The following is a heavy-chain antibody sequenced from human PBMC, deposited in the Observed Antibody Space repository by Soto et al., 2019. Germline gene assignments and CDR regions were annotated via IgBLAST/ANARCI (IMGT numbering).Heavy chain of an antibody. Sequence: GGSRRLSWAASGCTVSVSSMNWLRQAPGKGLEWVSSISGPSDYISYADSVKGRFTISRDNAENSLFLQMNNLRAEDTAVYFSARAPSYYGSGSYYYFDYWGQGA. CDR1: GCTVSVSS. J-gene: IGHJ4*02. CDR3: ARAPSYYGSGSYYYFDY. D-gene: IGHD3-10*01. CDR2: ISGPSDYI. V-gene: IGHV3-21*01.